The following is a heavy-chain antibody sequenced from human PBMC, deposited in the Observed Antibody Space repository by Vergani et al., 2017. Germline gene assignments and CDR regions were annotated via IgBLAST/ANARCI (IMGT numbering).Heavy chain of an antibody. D-gene: IGHD4-17*01. CDR3: AKGAMWTTVTPDAFDI. V-gene: IGHV3-23*04. CDR2: ISGSGGST. CDR1: GFTFSSYA. Sequence: EVQLVESGGGLVKPGGSLRLSCAASGFTFSSYAMSWVRQAPGKGLEWVSAISGSGGSTYYADSVKGRFTISRDNSKNTLYLQMNSLRAEDTAVYYCAKGAMWTTVTPDAFDIWGQGTMVTVSS. J-gene: IGHJ3*02.